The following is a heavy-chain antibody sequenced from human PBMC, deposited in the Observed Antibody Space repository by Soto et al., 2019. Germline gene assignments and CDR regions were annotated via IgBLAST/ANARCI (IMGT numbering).Heavy chain of an antibody. CDR1: GYTLTELS. Sequence: ASVKVSCKVSGYTLTELSMHWVRQAPGKGLEWMGGFDPEDGETIYAQKFQGRVTMTEDTSTDTAYMELSSLRSEDTAVYYCATNFNYDSSGRFDYWGQGTLVTVSS. CDR3: ATNFNYDSSGRFDY. D-gene: IGHD3-22*01. J-gene: IGHJ4*02. CDR2: FDPEDGET. V-gene: IGHV1-24*01.